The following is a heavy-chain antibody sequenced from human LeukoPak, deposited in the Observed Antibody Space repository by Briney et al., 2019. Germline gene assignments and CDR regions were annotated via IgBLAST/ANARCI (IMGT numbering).Heavy chain of an antibody. Sequence: GGSLRLSCATSGFTFGSYAMTWVRQAPGKGLEWVSGITGIDGSTYYADSVKGRFTISRDDSKNTLYLQMNSLRTEDTATYYCARDPNGDYIGAFDMWGQGTVVTVSS. CDR1: GFTFGSYA. V-gene: IGHV3-23*01. J-gene: IGHJ3*02. D-gene: IGHD4-17*01. CDR2: ITGIDGST. CDR3: ARDPNGDYIGAFDM.